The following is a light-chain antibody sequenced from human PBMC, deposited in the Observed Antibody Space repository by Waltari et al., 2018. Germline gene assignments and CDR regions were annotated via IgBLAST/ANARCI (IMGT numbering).Light chain of an antibody. V-gene: IGLV2-8*01. CDR3: SSYAGSNNAFV. CDR2: EVS. Sequence: QSALTQPPSASGSPGQSVTISCTGTSSDVGGYNYVSWYQQYPGKAPKLMIYEVSKRPSGVPVRFSGAKSGNTASLTVSGLQAEDEADYYCSSYAGSNNAFVFGTGTKVTVL. J-gene: IGLJ1*01. CDR1: SSDVGGYNY.